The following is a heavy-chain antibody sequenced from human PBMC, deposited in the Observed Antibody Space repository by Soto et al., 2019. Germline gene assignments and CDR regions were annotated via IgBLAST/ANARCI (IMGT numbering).Heavy chain of an antibody. V-gene: IGHV3-30*18. CDR2: ISFDAINE. J-gene: IGHJ6*02. CDR3: AKDRSSAARYYYYGMDV. Sequence: QVQLVESGGGVVQPGRSLRLSCAASGFTFSGEDMHWVRQAPGKGLEWVAVISFDAINEYYADSAKGRFTISRDNSKNTLYLQMTSLRTEDTAVYYCAKDRSSAARYYYYGMDVWGQGTTVTVSS. D-gene: IGHD6-25*01. CDR1: GFTFSGED.